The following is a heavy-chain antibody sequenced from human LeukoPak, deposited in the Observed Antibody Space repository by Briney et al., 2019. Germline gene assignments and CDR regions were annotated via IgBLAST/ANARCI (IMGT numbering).Heavy chain of an antibody. D-gene: IGHD6-6*01. V-gene: IGHV1-69*01. Sequence: SVKVSCKASGGTFSSYANSWVRQAPGQGLEWMGGIIPIFGTANYAQKFQGRVTITADESTSTAYMELSSLRSEDTAVYYCASIAARLTSYYFDYWGQGTLVTVSS. CDR3: ASIAARLTSYYFDY. J-gene: IGHJ4*02. CDR2: IIPIFGTA. CDR1: GGTFSSYA.